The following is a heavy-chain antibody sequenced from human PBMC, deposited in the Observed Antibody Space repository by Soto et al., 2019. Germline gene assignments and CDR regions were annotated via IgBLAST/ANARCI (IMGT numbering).Heavy chain of an antibody. CDR1: GGSISSYY. CDR2: IYYSGST. CDR3: ARQPPRQARD. J-gene: IGHJ4*02. D-gene: IGHD6-6*01. Sequence: QVQLQESGPGLVKPSETLSLTCTVSGGSISSYYWSWIRQPPGKGLEWIGYIYYSGSTNYNPSLKRRVTISVATSKNQFSRKLSSVTAADTAVYYCARQPPRQARDWGQGTLVTVSS. V-gene: IGHV4-59*08.